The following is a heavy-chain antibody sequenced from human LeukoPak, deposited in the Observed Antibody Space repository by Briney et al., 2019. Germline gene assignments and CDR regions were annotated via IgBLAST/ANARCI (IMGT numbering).Heavy chain of an antibody. Sequence: ASVKVSCKVSGYTLTELSMNWVRQAPGKGLEWMGGFDPEDGETIYAQKFQGRVTMTEDTSTDTAYMELSSLRSEDTAVYYCATEYDSSGYYSFWGQGTLVTVSS. CDR1: GYTLTELS. CDR3: ATEYDSSGYYSF. V-gene: IGHV1-24*01. J-gene: IGHJ4*02. CDR2: FDPEDGET. D-gene: IGHD3-22*01.